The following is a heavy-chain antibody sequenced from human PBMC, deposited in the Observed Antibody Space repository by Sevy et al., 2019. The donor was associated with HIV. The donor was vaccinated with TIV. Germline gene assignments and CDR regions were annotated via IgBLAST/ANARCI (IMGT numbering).Heavy chain of an antibody. Sequence: ASVKVSCKASRGTFSSYAISWVRQAPGQGLEWMGGIIPIFGTANYAKKFQGRVKITADASTSTAYMELRSLRSEDMAVYYCARDLNPITMVRGDTITAGGAFDIWGQGTMVTVSS. CDR2: IIPIFGTA. CDR3: ARDLNPITMVRGDTITAGGAFDI. CDR1: RGTFSSYA. V-gene: IGHV1-69*13. J-gene: IGHJ3*02. D-gene: IGHD3-10*01.